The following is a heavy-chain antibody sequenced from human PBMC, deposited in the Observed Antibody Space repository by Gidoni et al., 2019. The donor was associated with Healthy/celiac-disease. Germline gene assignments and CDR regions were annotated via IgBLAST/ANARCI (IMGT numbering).Heavy chain of an antibody. CDR2: ISSSSSTI. V-gene: IGHV3-48*02. CDR3: ARAGALDYGDYGWGAFDI. CDR1: GFTFSSYS. Sequence: EVQLVESGGGLVQPGGSLRLSCAAPGFTFSSYSMNWVRQAPGKGLEWVSYISSSSSTIYYADSVKGRFTISRDNAKNSLYLQMNSLRDEDTAVYYCARAGALDYGDYGWGAFDIWGQGTMVTVSS. D-gene: IGHD4-17*01. J-gene: IGHJ3*02.